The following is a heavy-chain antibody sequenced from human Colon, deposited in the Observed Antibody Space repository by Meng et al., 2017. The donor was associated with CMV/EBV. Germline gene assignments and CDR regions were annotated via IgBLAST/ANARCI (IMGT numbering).Heavy chain of an antibody. CDR1: GYTFSSYG. Sequence: SGYTFSSYGVSWVRQAHGPGLEWMGWISTYNSNTDYAQKFQGRVTMTTDTLTSTAYMELTSLKSDDTAVFYCARAREVGYSAYDYYDFWGQGTLVTVSS. V-gene: IGHV1-18*01. CDR3: ARAREVGYSAYDYYDF. J-gene: IGHJ4*02. CDR2: ISTYNSNT. D-gene: IGHD5-12*01.